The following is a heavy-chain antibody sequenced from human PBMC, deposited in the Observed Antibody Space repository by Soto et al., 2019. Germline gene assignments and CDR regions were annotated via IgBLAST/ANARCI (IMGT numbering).Heavy chain of an antibody. CDR2: IGSDGRRD. Sequence: QVQLVESGGGVVQPGGSLRLSCAASGFTFGRHGMHWVRQAPGKGLEWVAVIGSDGRRDSYADSVKGRFTISRDNGQNTLSLQMNSLRAEDTAVYYCARDDDYGDNGLYYWGQGTLVTVSS. V-gene: IGHV3-33*01. CDR3: ARDDDYGDNGLYY. CDR1: GFTFGRHG. J-gene: IGHJ4*02. D-gene: IGHD4-17*01.